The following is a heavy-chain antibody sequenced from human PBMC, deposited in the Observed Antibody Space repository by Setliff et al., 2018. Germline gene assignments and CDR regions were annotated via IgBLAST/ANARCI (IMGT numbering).Heavy chain of an antibody. CDR3: ATLTY. Sequence: ASVKVSCKVSGYTLTELSMHWVRQAPGKGLEWMGGFDPEDGETIYAQRFQGRVTMTEDTVTDTAFLEVTDLRSDDTAVYYCATLTYWGRGTLVTVS. V-gene: IGHV1-24*01. CDR1: GYTLTELS. J-gene: IGHJ4*02. CDR2: FDPEDGET.